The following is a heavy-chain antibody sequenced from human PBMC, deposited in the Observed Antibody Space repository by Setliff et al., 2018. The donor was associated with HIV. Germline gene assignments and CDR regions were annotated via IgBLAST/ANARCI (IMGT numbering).Heavy chain of an antibody. D-gene: IGHD1-20*01. J-gene: IGHJ4*02. CDR2: IKQDGSEK. V-gene: IGHV3-7*03. CDR3: ARYNWNPLGYRFDY. Sequence: GGSLRLSCAASGFTFSSYWMSWVRQAPGKGLEWVANIKQDGSEKYYVDSVKGRFTISRDNAKNSLYLQMNSLRAEDTAVYYCARYNWNPLGYRFDYWGQETLVTVSS. CDR1: GFTFSSYW.